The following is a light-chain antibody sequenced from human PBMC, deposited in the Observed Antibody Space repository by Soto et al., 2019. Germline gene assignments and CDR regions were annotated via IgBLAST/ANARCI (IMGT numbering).Light chain of an antibody. CDR2: DAS. CDR3: QQYNSILFA. V-gene: IGKV1-5*01. Sequence: DIQMTQSPSTLSASVGDRVTITCRASQSISSWLAWYQQKPGKAPKLLIYDASSLESGVPSRFSGSGSVTEFTRTISSLQPDDFATYYCQQYNSILFAFGPGTKVDIK. CDR1: QSISSW. J-gene: IGKJ3*01.